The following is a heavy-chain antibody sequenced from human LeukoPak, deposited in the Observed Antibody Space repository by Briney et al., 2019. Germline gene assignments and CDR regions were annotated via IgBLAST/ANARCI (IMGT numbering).Heavy chain of an antibody. V-gene: IGHV3-23*01. CDR1: GFTFSSYA. Sequence: GGSLRLSCAASGFTFSSYAMSWVRQAPGKGLEWVSAISGSGGSTYYADSVKGRFTISRDNSKNTLYLQMNSLRAEDTAVYYCARGPMVRGVITPLFDYWGQGTLVTVSS. J-gene: IGHJ4*02. CDR3: ARGPMVRGVITPLFDY. CDR2: ISGSGGST. D-gene: IGHD3-10*01.